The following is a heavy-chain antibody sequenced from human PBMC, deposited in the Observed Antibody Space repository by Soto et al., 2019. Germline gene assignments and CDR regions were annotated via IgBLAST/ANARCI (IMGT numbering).Heavy chain of an antibody. Sequence: EVQLLESGGGLVQPGGSLRLSCAASGFTFSSYAMNWVRQAPGKGLEWVSSVSGGGDGTYYADSVKGRFTISRDNSKNTIYQQMNSLRDQYTAVYFCTKGPIFGVVTHYFESWGQGTLVTVSS. CDR2: VSGGGDGT. CDR3: TKGPIFGVVTHYFES. D-gene: IGHD3-3*01. V-gene: IGHV3-23*01. CDR1: GFTFSSYA. J-gene: IGHJ4*02.